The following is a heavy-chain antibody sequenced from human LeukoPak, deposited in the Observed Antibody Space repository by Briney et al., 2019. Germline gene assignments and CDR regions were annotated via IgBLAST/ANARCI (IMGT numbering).Heavy chain of an antibody. CDR1: GYTFTSYG. J-gene: IGHJ5*02. CDR2: ISAYNGNT. CDR3: ARGYSSSWYAKPATNWFNP. D-gene: IGHD6-13*01. V-gene: IGHV1-18*04. Sequence: ASVKVSCKASGYTFTSYGISWVRQAPGQELEWMGWISAYNGNTNYAQKLQGRVTMTTDTSTSTAYMELRSLRSDDTAVYYCARGYSSSWYAKPATNWFNPWGQGTLVTVSS.